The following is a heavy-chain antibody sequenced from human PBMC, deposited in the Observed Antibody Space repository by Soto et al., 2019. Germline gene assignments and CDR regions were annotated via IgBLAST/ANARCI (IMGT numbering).Heavy chain of an antibody. CDR1: GFTFSSYS. D-gene: IGHD2-15*01. CDR2: ISSSSSTI. Sequence: GGSLRLSCAASGFTFSSYSMNWVRQAPGKGLEWVSYISSSSSTIYYADSVKGRFTISRDNAKNSLYLQMNSLRAEDAAVYYCARDKGRSPLDYWGQGTLVTVSS. V-gene: IGHV3-48*01. CDR3: ARDKGRSPLDY. J-gene: IGHJ4*02.